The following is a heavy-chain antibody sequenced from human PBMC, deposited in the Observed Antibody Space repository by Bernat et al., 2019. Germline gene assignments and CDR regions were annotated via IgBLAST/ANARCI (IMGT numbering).Heavy chain of an antibody. CDR1: GFTVSSNY. CDR2: VYSDGST. J-gene: IGHJ5*02. CDR3: ARQDDFWSGFVV. D-gene: IGHD3-3*01. V-gene: IGHV3-66*04. Sequence: EVQLVESGGGLVKPGGSLRLSCAASGFTVSSNYMSWVRQAPGKGLECVSIVYSDGSTYYADSVKGRFTSSRDNSKNTVFLQMSSLRVDDMAVYYCARQDDFWSGFVVWGQGTLVTVSS.